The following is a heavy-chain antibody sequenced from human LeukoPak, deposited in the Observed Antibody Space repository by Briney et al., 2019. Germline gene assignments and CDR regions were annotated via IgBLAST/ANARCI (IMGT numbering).Heavy chain of an antibody. CDR3: STLWYGA. CDR2: IKSKTDGGTS. J-gene: IGHJ5*02. CDR1: GFTFTNAW. D-gene: IGHD3-10*01. V-gene: IGHV3-15*01. Sequence: GGSLRLSCAASGFTFTNAWMYWVRQAPGKGLEWVGRIKSKTDGGTSDYAAPVTGRFTISRDDSKSTLYLEMNSLKAEDTGVYYCSTLWYGAWGQGTLVTVSS.